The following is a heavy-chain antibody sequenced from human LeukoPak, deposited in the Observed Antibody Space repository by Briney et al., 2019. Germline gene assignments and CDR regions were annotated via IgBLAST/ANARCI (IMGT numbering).Heavy chain of an antibody. D-gene: IGHD3-10*01. V-gene: IGHV4-59*01. CDR2: IYYSGST. CDR3: AKDPGSYYLTPFDY. CDR1: GGSISSYY. Sequence: SETLSLTCTVSGGSISSYYWSWIRQPPGKGLEWIGYIYYSGSTNYNPSLKSRVTISVDTSKNQFSLKLSSVTAADTAVYYCAKDPGSYYLTPFDYWGQGTLVTVSS. J-gene: IGHJ4*02.